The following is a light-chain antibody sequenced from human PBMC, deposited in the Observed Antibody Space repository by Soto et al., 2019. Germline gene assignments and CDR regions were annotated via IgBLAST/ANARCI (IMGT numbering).Light chain of an antibody. CDR3: QKYYGTPLT. J-gene: IGKJ4*01. Sequence: DIVMTQSPDSLAVSLGERATINCKSSQSVLYSSNNKNYLAWYQQKPGQPPKLLIYWASTRESGVPDRFSGRGSGTAVTLTISSLQAEDVAGYYCQKYYGTPLTFGGGTKVELK. CDR2: WAS. CDR1: QSVLYSSNNKNY. V-gene: IGKV4-1*01.